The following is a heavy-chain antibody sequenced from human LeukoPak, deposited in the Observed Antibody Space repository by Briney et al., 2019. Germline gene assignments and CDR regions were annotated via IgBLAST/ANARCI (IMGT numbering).Heavy chain of an antibody. J-gene: IGHJ5*02. D-gene: IGHD3-3*01. Sequence: SQTLSLTCTVSGGSISSGGYYWSWIRQHPGKGLEWIGYIYYSGSTYYNPSLKSRVTISVDTSKNQFSLKLSSVTAADTAVYYCAGQYYDFWSGQNWFDPWGQGTLVTVSS. V-gene: IGHV4-31*03. CDR3: AGQYYDFWSGQNWFDP. CDR1: GGSISSGGYY. CDR2: IYYSGST.